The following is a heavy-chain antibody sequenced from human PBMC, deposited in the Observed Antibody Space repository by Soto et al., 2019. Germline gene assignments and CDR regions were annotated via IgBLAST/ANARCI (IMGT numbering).Heavy chain of an antibody. CDR2: INHSGST. CDR1: GGSFSGYY. D-gene: IGHD3-16*02. V-gene: IGHV4-34*01. J-gene: IGHJ4*02. Sequence: PSETLSLTCAVYGGSFSGYYWSWIRQPPGKGLEWIGEINHSGSTNYNPSLKSRVTISVDTSKNQFSLKLSSVTAADTAVYYCARGRIWGSYRNAATFDYWGQGTLVTVSS. CDR3: ARGRIWGSYRNAATFDY.